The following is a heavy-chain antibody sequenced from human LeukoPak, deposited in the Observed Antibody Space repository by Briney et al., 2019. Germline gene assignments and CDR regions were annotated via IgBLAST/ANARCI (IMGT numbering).Heavy chain of an antibody. D-gene: IGHD4-17*01. CDR3: ARADYGDYYYYYMDV. CDR2: IYHSGST. J-gene: IGHJ6*03. V-gene: IGHV4-38-2*02. CDR1: GYSISSGYY. Sequence: PSETLSLTCTVPGYSISSGYYWGWIRQPPGKGLEWIGSIYHSGSTYYNPSLKSRVTISVDTSKNQFSLKLSSVTAADTAVYYCARADYGDYYYYYMDVWGKGTTVTVSS.